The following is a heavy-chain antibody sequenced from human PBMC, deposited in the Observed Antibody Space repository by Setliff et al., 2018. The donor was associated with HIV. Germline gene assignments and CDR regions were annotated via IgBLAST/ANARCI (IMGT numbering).Heavy chain of an antibody. CDR2: ISWSGSGI. CDR1: GFTFSSYT. J-gene: IGHJ4*02. D-gene: IGHD2-15*01. CDR3: VRSIGGSPY. V-gene: IGHV3-21*01. Sequence: GGSLRLSCAASGFTFSSYTMNWVRQGPGKGLEWVAGISWSGSGIGYGDSVKGRFTISRDDDRNSLYLQMNSLRAEDTAVYFCVRSIGGSPYWGQGTLVTVSS.